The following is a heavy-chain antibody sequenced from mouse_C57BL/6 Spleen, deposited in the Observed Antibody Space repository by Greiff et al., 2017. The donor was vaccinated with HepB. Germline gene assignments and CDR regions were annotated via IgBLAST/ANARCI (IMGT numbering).Heavy chain of an antibody. CDR1: GFTFSDAW. Sequence: LQQSGGGLVQPGGSMKLSCAASGFTFSDAWMDWVRQSPEKGLEWVAEIRNKANNHATYYAESVKGRFTISRDDSKSSVYLQMNSLRAEDTGIYYCTRPVITTAAWYFDVWGTGTTVTVSS. J-gene: IGHJ1*03. D-gene: IGHD1-1*01. CDR3: TRPVITTAAWYFDV. CDR2: IRNKANNHAT. V-gene: IGHV6-6*01.